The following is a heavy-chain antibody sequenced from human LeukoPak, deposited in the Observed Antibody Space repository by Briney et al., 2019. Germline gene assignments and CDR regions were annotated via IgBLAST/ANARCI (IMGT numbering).Heavy chain of an antibody. CDR3: ARGRVAVAGWSNVAFDI. CDR2: INHSGST. Sequence: PSETLSLTCAVYGGSFSGYYWSWIRQPPGKGLEWIGEINHSGSTNYNPSLKSRVTISVDTSKNQFPLKLSSVTAADTAVYYCARGRVAVAGWSNVAFDIWGQGTMVTVSS. D-gene: IGHD6-19*01. V-gene: IGHV4-34*01. J-gene: IGHJ3*02. CDR1: GGSFSGYY.